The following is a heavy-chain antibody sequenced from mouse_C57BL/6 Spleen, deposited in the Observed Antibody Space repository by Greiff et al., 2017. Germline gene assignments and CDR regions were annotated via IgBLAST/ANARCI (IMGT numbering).Heavy chain of an antibody. CDR2: FYPGSGSI. J-gene: IGHJ1*03. CDR1: GYTFTEYT. CDR3: ARHEDLRYYGRNDDWYIDV. Sequence: VKLQESGAELVKPGASVKLSCKASGYTFTEYTIHWVKQRSGQGLEWIGWFYPGSGSIKYNEKFKDKATLTADKSSSTVYMELSRLTSEDSAVYFCARHEDLRYYGRNDDWYIDVWGTGTTVTVSS. V-gene: IGHV1-62-2*01. D-gene: IGHD1-1*01.